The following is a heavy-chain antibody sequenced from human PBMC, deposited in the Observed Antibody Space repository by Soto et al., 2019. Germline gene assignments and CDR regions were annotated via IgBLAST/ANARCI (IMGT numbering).Heavy chain of an antibody. Sequence: PGGSLRLSCAASGFTFSSYAMSWVRQAPGKGLEWVSAISGSGGSTYYADSVKGRFTTSRDNSKNTLYLQMNSLRAEDTAVYYCAKERQDSSGWYEYFQHWGQGTLVTVSS. CDR3: AKERQDSSGWYEYFQH. CDR1: GFTFSSYA. V-gene: IGHV3-23*01. CDR2: ISGSGGST. J-gene: IGHJ1*01. D-gene: IGHD6-19*01.